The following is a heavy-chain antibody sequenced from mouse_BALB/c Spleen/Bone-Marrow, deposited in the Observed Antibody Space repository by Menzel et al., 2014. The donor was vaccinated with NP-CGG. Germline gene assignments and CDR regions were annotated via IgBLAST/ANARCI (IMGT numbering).Heavy chain of an antibody. CDR3: ARHGDYGSGYVWNFDV. CDR1: GFTISSYI. D-gene: IGHD1-1*01. V-gene: IGHV5-12-2*01. J-gene: IGHJ1*01. Sequence: EVQLVESGGGLVQPGGSLKLSCAASGFTISSYIMSWVRQTPEKRLEWVAYISNGGGTTYYPDTVKGRFTISRDNAKNTLYLQMSSLKSEDTGVYYCARHGDYGSGYVWNFDVWGAGTTVTVSS. CDR2: ISNGGGTT.